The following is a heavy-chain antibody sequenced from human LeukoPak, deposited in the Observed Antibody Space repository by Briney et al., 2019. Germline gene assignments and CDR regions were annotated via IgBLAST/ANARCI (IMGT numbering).Heavy chain of an antibody. CDR1: GGSISSYY. CDR2: IYYSGSA. CDR3: ARARYFDL. V-gene: IGHV4-59*01. Sequence: PSETLSLTCTVSGGSISSYYWSWIRQPPGKGLEWIGYIYYSGSANYNPALKSRVTISVDTSKNQFSLKLSSVPAADTAVYCCARARYFDLWGRGTLVTVSS. J-gene: IGHJ2*01.